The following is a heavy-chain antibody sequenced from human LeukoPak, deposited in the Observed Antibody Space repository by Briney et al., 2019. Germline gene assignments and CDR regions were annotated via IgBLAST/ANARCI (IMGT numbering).Heavy chain of an antibody. V-gene: IGHV3-30-3*01. CDR1: GFTFSSYA. J-gene: IGHJ6*02. CDR2: ISYDGSNK. Sequence: PGGSLRLSCAASGFTFSSYAMHWVRQAPGKGLEWVAVISYDGSNKYYADSVKGRFTISRDNSKSTLYLQMNSLRAEDTAVYYCARGDYYGSGTYYYYGMDVWGQGTTVTVSS. D-gene: IGHD3-10*01. CDR3: ARGDYYGSGTYYYYGMDV.